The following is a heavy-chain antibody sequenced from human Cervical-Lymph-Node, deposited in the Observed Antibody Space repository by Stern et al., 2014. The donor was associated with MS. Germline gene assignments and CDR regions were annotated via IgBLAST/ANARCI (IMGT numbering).Heavy chain of an antibody. CDR3: ARGGSSSPPFDY. J-gene: IGHJ4*02. V-gene: IGHV4-59*01. D-gene: IGHD6-6*01. CDR1: GGSISSYY. CDR2: IYYSGST. Sequence: LQESGPGLVKPSETLSLTCTVSGGSISSYYWSWIRQPPGKGLEWIGYIYYSGSTNYNPSLKSRVTISVDTSKNQFSLKLSSVTAADTAVYYCARGGSSSPPFDYWGQGTLVTVSS.